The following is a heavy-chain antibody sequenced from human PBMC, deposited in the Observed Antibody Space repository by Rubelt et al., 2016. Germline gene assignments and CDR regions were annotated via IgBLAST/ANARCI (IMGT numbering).Heavy chain of an antibody. J-gene: IGHJ3*02. V-gene: IGHV3-21*04. CDR3: ARDREAVAGRGGDAFDI. D-gene: IGHD6-19*01. Sequence: IRQAPGKGLEWLSSISSTSGHIHYADSLKGRFTISRDNAKNSLFLQMNSLRAEDTAVYYCARDREAVAGRGGDAFDIWGQGTKVTVSS. CDR2: ISSTSGHI.